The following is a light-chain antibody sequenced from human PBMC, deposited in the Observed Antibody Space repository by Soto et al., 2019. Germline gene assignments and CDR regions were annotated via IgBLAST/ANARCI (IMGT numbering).Light chain of an antibody. CDR1: SGHSSYA. CDR2: VNSDGSH. V-gene: IGLV4-69*01. J-gene: IGLJ2*01. Sequence: QPVLTQSPSASASLGASVKLTCTLSSGHSSYAIAWHQQQPDKGPRYLMKVNSDGSHSKGDGIPDRFSASSSGAERYLTISSLQSEDEADYYCQTWDTGIYVVFGGGTQLTVL. CDR3: QTWDTGIYVV.